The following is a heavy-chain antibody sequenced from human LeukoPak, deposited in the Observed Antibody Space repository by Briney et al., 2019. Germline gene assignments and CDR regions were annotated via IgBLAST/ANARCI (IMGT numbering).Heavy chain of an antibody. CDR2: ISHDGSNK. J-gene: IGHJ4*02. CDR3: AGWRGSASGSFSGPLDY. V-gene: IGHV3-30-3*01. Sequence: GGSLRLSCAASGFTFSDYYMSWIRQAPGKGLEWVSVISHDGSNKYYADSLKGRFTISRDNSKNTLYLQMDSLRVEDTAVYYCAGWRGSASGSFSGPLDYWGQGALVTVSS. CDR1: GFTFSDYY. D-gene: IGHD3-10*01.